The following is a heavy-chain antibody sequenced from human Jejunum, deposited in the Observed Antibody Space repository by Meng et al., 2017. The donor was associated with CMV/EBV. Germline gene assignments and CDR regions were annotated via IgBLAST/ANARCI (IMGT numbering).Heavy chain of an antibody. D-gene: IGHD3-16*01. Sequence: YGFTCSSYAMNWVRKAPGKGLEWISVFYISGRSTYYADSVKGRFTISRDNSKNMVYLQMNSLRVEDTAVYYCAKDRGGSDDAYDVWGQGATVTVSS. V-gene: IGHV3-23*03. CDR3: AKDRGGSDDAYDV. CDR1: GFTCSSYA. CDR2: FYISGRST. J-gene: IGHJ3*01.